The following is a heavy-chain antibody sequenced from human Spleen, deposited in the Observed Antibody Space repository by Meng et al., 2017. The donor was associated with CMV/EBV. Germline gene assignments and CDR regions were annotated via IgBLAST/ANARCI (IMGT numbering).Heavy chain of an antibody. CDR1: GFTFSRYA. CDR2: IADDGTDK. D-gene: IGHD3-22*01. V-gene: IGHV3-30*04. Sequence: GESLKISCAASGFTFSRYAMQWVRQAPGKGLDWVAVIADDGTDKYHADSVKGRFTISRDNAKNTLYLQMNSLRAEDTAIYYCASMFYYDSSGPRPYWGQGTLVTVSS. CDR3: ASMFYYDSSGPRPY. J-gene: IGHJ4*02.